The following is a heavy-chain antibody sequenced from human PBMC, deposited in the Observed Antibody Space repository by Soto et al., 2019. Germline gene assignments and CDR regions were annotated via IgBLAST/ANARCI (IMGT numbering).Heavy chain of an antibody. CDR2: INPSGGST. V-gene: IGHV1-46*01. CDR1: GYTFTSYY. J-gene: IGHJ5*02. CDR3: ARAPREVYSSSLNWFDP. D-gene: IGHD6-13*01. Sequence: ASVKVSCKASGYTFTSYYMHWVRQAPGQGLEWMGIINPSGGSTSYAQKFQGRVTMTRDTSTSTVYMELSSLRSEDTAVYYCARAPREVYSSSLNWFDPWGQGTLVTVSS.